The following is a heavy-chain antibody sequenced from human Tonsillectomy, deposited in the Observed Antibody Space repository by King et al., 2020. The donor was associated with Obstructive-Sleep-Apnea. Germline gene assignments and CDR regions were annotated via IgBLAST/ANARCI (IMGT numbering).Heavy chain of an antibody. CDR2: ISPHNGKT. Sequence: QLVQSGAEVKKPGASVKVSCKTSGYTFTGYGINWVRQAPGQGLEWMGWISPHNGKTNYAQKVQGGVTMTTDTSTTTAYMELRSLRSDDTAVYYCAREEYYFDGSGYYPSDYWGQGTLVTVSS. J-gene: IGHJ4*02. CDR1: GYTFTGYG. V-gene: IGHV1-18*01. D-gene: IGHD3-22*01. CDR3: AREEYYFDGSGYYPSDY.